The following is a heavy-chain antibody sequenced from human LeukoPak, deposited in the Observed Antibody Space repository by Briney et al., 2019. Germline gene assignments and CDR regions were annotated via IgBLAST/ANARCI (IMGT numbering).Heavy chain of an antibody. CDR1: GFTFSDYY. V-gene: IGHV3-11*04. J-gene: IGHJ4*02. Sequence: GGSLRLSCAASGFTFSDYYMSWIRQAPGKGLEWVSYISSSGSTIYYADSVKGRFTISRDNAKNSLYLQMNSLRAEDTAVYYCARTYYYDSSGYYGVYWGQGTLVTVSS. CDR3: ARTYYYDSSGYYGVY. D-gene: IGHD3-22*01. CDR2: ISSSGSTI.